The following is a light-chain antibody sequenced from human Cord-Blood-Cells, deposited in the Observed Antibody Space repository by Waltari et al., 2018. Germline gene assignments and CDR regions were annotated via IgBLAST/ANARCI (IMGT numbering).Light chain of an antibody. CDR3: QQRYSTPRT. CDR2: AAS. Sequence: DIQMTQSPSSLSASVGDRVTITCRASQSISSYLNWYQQKPGKAPKLLIHAASSLQSVVPSRFSGSGSGTDFTLTISSLQPEDFATYYCQQRYSTPRTFGQGTKVEIK. V-gene: IGKV1-39*01. CDR1: QSISSY. J-gene: IGKJ1*01.